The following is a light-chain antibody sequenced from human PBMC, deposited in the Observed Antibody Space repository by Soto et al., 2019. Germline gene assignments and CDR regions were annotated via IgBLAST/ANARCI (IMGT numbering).Light chain of an antibody. J-gene: IGKJ3*01. Sequence: EIVLTQSPGTRSLSPGERATLSCRASQSVSSSYLAWYQQKPGQAPRLLIYGASSRATGIPDRFSGSGSETNFTVTISRLEPEEFAVYYCQQYGSSHLFTFGPETKVDIK. CDR2: GAS. V-gene: IGKV3-20*01. CDR1: QSVSSSY. CDR3: QQYGSSHLFT.